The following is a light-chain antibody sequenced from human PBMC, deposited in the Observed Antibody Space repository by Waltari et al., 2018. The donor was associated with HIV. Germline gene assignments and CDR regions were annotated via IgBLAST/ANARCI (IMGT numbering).Light chain of an antibody. CDR3: SARNSSLSAWV. CDR2: RNN. Sequence: QAGLSQPPSVSKGLRQTATLTCTGNSNNVGYQGAAWLQQHQGHPPKLLSYRNNNRPAGNADRLSTSRSGNTDTRTITGLRPEDEADYYCSARNSSLSAWVFGGGTKLTVL. J-gene: IGLJ3*02. V-gene: IGLV10-54*01. CDR1: SNNVGYQG.